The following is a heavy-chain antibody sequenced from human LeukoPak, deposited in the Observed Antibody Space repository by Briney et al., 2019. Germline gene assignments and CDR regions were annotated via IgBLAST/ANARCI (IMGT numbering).Heavy chain of an antibody. V-gene: IGHV4-34*01. D-gene: IGHD3-22*01. J-gene: IGHJ1*01. Sequence: SETLSLTCAVYGGSFSGYYWSWIRQPPGKGLEWIGEINHSGSTNYNPSLKSRVTISVDTSKNQFSLKLSSVTAADTAVYYCATSGDYYYDSREYFQHWGQGTLVTVSS. CDR2: INHSGST. CDR1: GGSFSGYY. CDR3: ATSGDYYYDSREYFQH.